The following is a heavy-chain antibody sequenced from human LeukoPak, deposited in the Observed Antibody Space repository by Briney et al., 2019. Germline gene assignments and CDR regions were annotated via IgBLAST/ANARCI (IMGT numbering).Heavy chain of an antibody. CDR1: GGSISSYY. D-gene: IGHD2-8*02. CDR2: ISDIGSI. V-gene: IGHV4-59*08. Sequence: SETLSLTCTVSGGSISSYYWSWIRQPPGKGLEWIAYISDIGSINYNPSLKSRVTTLLDTSKNQFSLKLSSVTAADTAVYYCAGHHPRNTVDFWGQGTLVTVSS. J-gene: IGHJ4*02. CDR3: AGHHPRNTVDF.